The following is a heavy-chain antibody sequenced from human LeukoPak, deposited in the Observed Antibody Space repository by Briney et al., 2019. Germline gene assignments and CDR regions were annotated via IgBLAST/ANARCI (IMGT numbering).Heavy chain of an antibody. CDR2: IKQEGSEK. J-gene: IGHJ4*02. Sequence: GGSLRLSFAASGFTFSGFWMSWVRQAPGKGLEWVANIKQEGSEKYYVDSVKGRFTISRDNAKNALYLQMNSLRAEDTAVYYCARGHRLVVCARYPPRTLWGQGTLVTVSS. CDR3: ARGHRLVVCARYPPRTL. V-gene: IGHV3-7*01. D-gene: IGHD2-8*01. CDR1: GFTFSGFW.